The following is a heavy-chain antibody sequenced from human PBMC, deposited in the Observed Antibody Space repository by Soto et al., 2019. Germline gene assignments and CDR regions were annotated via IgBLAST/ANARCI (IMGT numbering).Heavy chain of an antibody. CDR3: ARESGENWSYEAY. Sequence: PXETLALTCAVAGYSMSSYYWNWIRQTAGRGLDWIGRVYPSGHTQYRSSFETRVTVSVDMSTNQFFLELRSVTAADTAVYYCARESGENWSYEAYWGQDTQVTAPQ. CDR1: GYSMSSYY. CDR2: VYPSGHT. V-gene: IGHV4-4*07. D-gene: IGHD1-7*01. J-gene: IGHJ1*01.